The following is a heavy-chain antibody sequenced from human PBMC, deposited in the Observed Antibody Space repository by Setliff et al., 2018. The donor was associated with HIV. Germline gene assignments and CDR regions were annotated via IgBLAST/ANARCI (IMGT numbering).Heavy chain of an antibody. CDR3: AKDEGYTYSSGWYSHY. J-gene: IGHJ4*02. Sequence: GGSLRLSCAASGFTFSSYGMHWVRQAPGKGLEWLSFIRFDAKDNYYADSVKGRFTISRDNSKNTVYLQMNSLRAEDTAVYYCAKDEGYTYSSGWYSHYWGQGTLVTVSS. D-gene: IGHD6-19*01. V-gene: IGHV3-30*02. CDR2: IRFDAKDN. CDR1: GFTFSSYG.